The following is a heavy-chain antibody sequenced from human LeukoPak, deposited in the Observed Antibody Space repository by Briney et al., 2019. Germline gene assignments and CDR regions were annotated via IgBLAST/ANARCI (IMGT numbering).Heavy chain of an antibody. J-gene: IGHJ3*02. Sequence: PGGSLRLSCAASGFTFNTYEMNWVRQAPGKGLEWVSYISSGGGTIYYADSVKGRFTISRDNSKNTLYLQMNSLRAEDTAVYYCARDKVRGVIIFPGAFDIWGQGTMVTVSS. V-gene: IGHV3-48*03. CDR1: GFTFNTYE. D-gene: IGHD3-10*01. CDR3: ARDKVRGVIIFPGAFDI. CDR2: ISSGGGTI.